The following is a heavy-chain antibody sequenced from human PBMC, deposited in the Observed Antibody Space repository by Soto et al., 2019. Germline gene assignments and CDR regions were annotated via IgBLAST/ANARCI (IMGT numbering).Heavy chain of an antibody. V-gene: IGHV1-69*13. CDR1: GGTFSSYA. D-gene: IGHD3-22*01. J-gene: IGHJ4*02. CDR2: IIPIFGTA. CDR3: ASGRADSSGYYDY. Sequence: SVKVSCKASGGTFSSYAISWVRQAPGQGLEWMGGIIPIFGTANYAQKFQGRVTITADESTSTAYMELSSLRSEDSAVYYCASGRADSSGYYDYWGQGTLVTVSS.